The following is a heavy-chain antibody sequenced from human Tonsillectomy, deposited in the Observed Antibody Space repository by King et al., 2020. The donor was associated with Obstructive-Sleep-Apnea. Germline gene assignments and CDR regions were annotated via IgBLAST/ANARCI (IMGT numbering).Heavy chain of an antibody. D-gene: IGHD2-21*02. V-gene: IGHV1-69*01. CDR1: GGPFSSYA. CDR2: IIPIFGTA. J-gene: IGHJ3*01. CDR3: ARDPTYCGGDCYSN. Sequence: VQLVESGAEVKKPGSSVKVSCKASGGPFSSYAISWVRQAPGHGLEWMGGIIPIFGTANYAQKFKGRVTITADESTSTAYMELSSLRSEDTAVYYCARDPTYCGGDCYSNWGQGTMVTVSS.